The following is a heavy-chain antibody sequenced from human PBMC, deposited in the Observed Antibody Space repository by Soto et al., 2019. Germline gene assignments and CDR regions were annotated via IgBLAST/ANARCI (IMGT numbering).Heavy chain of an antibody. J-gene: IGHJ4*02. Sequence: SVKVSCKASGGTFSSYAISWVRQAPGQGLEWMGGIIPIFGTANYAQKFQGRVTITADESTSAAYMELSSLRSEDTAVYYCARDIGYSYGGGYFDYWGQGTLVTVSS. CDR3: ARDIGYSYGGGYFDY. V-gene: IGHV1-69*13. CDR2: IIPIFGTA. D-gene: IGHD5-18*01. CDR1: GGTFSSYA.